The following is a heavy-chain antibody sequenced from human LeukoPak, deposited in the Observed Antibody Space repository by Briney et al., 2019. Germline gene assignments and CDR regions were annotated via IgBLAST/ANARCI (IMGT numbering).Heavy chain of an antibody. CDR2: MNPNSGNT. CDR3: ATLAIGGYSYGYGLVPDY. Sequence: ASVKVSCKASGYTFTSYDINWVRQATGQGLEWMGWMNPNSGNTGYAQKFQGRVTMTRNTSISTAYMELSSLRSEDTAVYYCATLAIGGYSYGYGLVPDYWGQGTLVTVSS. CDR1: GYTFTSYD. D-gene: IGHD5-18*01. V-gene: IGHV1-8*01. J-gene: IGHJ4*02.